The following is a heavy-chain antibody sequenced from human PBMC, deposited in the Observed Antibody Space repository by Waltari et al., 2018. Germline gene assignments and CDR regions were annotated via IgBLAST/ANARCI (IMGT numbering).Heavy chain of an antibody. Sequence: VQLVESGGGLVQPGGSLRLSCAASGFSRSSYSMNWVRQAPGRGLEWVSYISSSGSTIYYADSVKGRFTISRDSAKNSLYLQMNSLMDEDTAVYYCAIVVARDWGQGTLVTVSS. CDR3: AIVVARD. V-gene: IGHV3-48*02. CDR1: GFSRSSYS. CDR2: ISSSGSTI. J-gene: IGHJ4*02.